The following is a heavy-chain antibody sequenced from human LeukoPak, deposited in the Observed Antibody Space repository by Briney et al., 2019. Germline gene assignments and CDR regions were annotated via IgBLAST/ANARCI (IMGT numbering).Heavy chain of an antibody. CDR2: LYVDDST. Sequence: GGSLRLSCAASGFSVNNNYMSWVRQAPGRGLEWVSALYVDDSTYYADSVRGRFTISRDNSKNTLYLQMNSLRAEDTAVYYCAKGGAVSYYYYYMDVWGKGTTVTVSS. CDR3: AKGGAVSYYYYYMDV. D-gene: IGHD6-19*01. V-gene: IGHV3-53*01. CDR1: GFSVNNNY. J-gene: IGHJ6*03.